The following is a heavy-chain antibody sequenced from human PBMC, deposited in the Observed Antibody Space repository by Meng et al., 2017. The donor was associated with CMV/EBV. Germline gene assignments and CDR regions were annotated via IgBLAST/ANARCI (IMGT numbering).Heavy chain of an antibody. J-gene: IGHJ5*02. CDR1: GGTFSSYT. CDR2: IIPILGIA. CDR3: ARDYGDGYNFHRGLQGIDP. D-gene: IGHD5-24*01. V-gene: IGHV1-69*04. Sequence: SVKVSCKASGGTFSSYTISWVRQAPGQGLEWMGRIIPILGIANYAQKFQGRVTITADKSTSTAYMELSSLRSEDTAVYYCARDYGDGYNFHRGLQGIDPWGQGTLVTVSS.